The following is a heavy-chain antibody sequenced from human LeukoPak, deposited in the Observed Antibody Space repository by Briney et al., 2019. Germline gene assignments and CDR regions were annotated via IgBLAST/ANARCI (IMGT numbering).Heavy chain of an antibody. V-gene: IGHV3-64*01. CDR2: ISSNGGST. CDR1: GFTFSTYA. J-gene: IGHJ4*02. D-gene: IGHD2-2*01. Sequence: GGSLRLSCAASGFTFSTYAMHWVRQAPGKGLEYVSAISSNGGSTYYANSVKGRFTISRDNSKNTLYLQMGSLRAEDMAVYYCARDKGPAAAYYFDYWGQGALVTVSS. CDR3: ARDKGPAAAYYFDY.